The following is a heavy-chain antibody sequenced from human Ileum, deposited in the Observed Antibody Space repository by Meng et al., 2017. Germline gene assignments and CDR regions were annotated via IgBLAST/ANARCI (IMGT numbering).Heavy chain of an antibody. Sequence: LRGSGPGLGRPSTPLSLTCTVAGGPILIYYGSWIRQPAGKGLEWIGRIYTSGSTNYNPSLKSRVTMSVDTSKNQFSLKLSSVTAADTAVYYCARDVVPTVTYYYNWFDPWGQGTLVTVSS. CDR3: ARDVVPTVTYYYNWFDP. J-gene: IGHJ5*02. CDR1: GGPILIYY. D-gene: IGHD4-17*01. CDR2: IYTSGST. V-gene: IGHV4-4*07.